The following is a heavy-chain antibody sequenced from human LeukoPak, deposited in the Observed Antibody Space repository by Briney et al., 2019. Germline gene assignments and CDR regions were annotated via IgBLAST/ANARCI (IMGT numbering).Heavy chain of an antibody. CDR3: AKAKTAMVRWGYYYMDV. V-gene: IGHV3-9*01. D-gene: IGHD5-18*01. J-gene: IGHJ6*03. Sequence: GGSLRLSCAASGFTFDDYAMPWVRPAPRKGLEWVSGISWNSGSIGYADSVKGRFTISRDNAKNSLYLQMNSLRAEDTALYYCAKAKTAMVRWGYYYMDVWGKGTTVTISS. CDR1: GFTFDDYA. CDR2: ISWNSGSI.